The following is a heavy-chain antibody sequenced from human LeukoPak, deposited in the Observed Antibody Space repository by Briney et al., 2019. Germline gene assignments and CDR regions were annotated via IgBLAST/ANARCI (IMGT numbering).Heavy chain of an antibody. Sequence: GGSLRLSCAASGFTFRSYCMAWLRQAPGKGLEWVANIKEDESAKHQADSVKGRFTISRDNAQNSVYLQMSSLRGEDTAVYYCARDVGGSLDYWGQGTLVTVSS. CDR2: IKEDESAK. D-gene: IGHD1-26*01. V-gene: IGHV3-7*01. CDR3: ARDVGGSLDY. J-gene: IGHJ4*02. CDR1: GFTFRSYC.